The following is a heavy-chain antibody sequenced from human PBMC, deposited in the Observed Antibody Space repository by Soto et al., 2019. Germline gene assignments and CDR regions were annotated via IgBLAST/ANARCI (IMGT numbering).Heavy chain of an antibody. CDR2: IYYSGST. Sequence: PSETLSLTCTVSGGSISSYYWSWIRQPPGKGLEWIGYIYYSGSTNYNPSLKSRVTISVDTSKNQFSLKLSSVTAADTAVYYCARSGGYDFWSGYINWFDPWGQGTLVTVSS. V-gene: IGHV4-59*01. D-gene: IGHD3-3*01. J-gene: IGHJ5*02. CDR3: ARSGGYDFWSGYINWFDP. CDR1: GGSISSYY.